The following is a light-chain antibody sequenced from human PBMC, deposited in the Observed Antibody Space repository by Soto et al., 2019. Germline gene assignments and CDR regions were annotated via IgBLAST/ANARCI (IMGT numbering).Light chain of an antibody. CDR3: QQYGRT. CDR1: QTVTK. Sequence: EIVLTQSPGTLSLSPGERATLSCRASQTVTKLAWYQQQPGQAPRLVIYAASNRATGIPDRFSGSGSGTDFTRTISRLEPEDSAVYYCQQYGRTFGGGTKVDIK. V-gene: IGKV3-20*01. J-gene: IGKJ4*01. CDR2: AAS.